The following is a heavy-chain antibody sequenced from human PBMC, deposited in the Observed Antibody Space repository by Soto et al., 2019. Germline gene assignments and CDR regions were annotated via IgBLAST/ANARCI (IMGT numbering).Heavy chain of an antibody. CDR2: IYYSGST. Sequence: QLQLQESGPGLVKPSETLSLTCTVSGGSISSSSYYWGWIRQPPGKGLEWIGSIYYSGSTYYNPSLTSRVTISVDTSKNQFSLKLSSVTAADTAVYYCARLGIAVAGRVGYWGQGTLVTVSS. CDR3: ARLGIAVAGRVGY. J-gene: IGHJ4*02. CDR1: GGSISSSSYY. V-gene: IGHV4-39*01. D-gene: IGHD6-19*01.